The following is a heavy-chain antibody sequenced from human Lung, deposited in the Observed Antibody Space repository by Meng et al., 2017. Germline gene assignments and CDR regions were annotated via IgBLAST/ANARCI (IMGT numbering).Heavy chain of an antibody. Sequence: GPAVGRPARALSLTPPFPTGPIKGFSWGWLPPPPGKGPEGIGTMHYTETTYHSPSPSGRVTILGDTSKNQFSLKLTSVTAADTAVYFWARVGNSDWFGAYYFDLWGQGTLVTVSS. CDR3: ARVGNSDWFGAYYFDL. CDR1: TGPIKGFS. D-gene: IGHD3-9*01. V-gene: IGHV4-39*07. CDR2: MHYTETT. J-gene: IGHJ4*02.